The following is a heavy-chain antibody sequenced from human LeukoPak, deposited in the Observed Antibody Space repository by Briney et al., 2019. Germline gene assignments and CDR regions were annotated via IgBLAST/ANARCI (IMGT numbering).Heavy chain of an antibody. D-gene: IGHD6-6*01. V-gene: IGHV1-2*02. CDR3: AREMVRSIAARKPPDAFDI. CDR2: IKPNSGVT. Sequence: ASVKVSCKTSGYTFTGYYLHWVRQAPGQGLEWMGWIKPNSGVTNYAQNFQGRVTMTRDTSTSTAYMELSRLRSDDTAVYYCAREMVRSIAARKPPDAFDIWGQGTMVTVSS. J-gene: IGHJ3*02. CDR1: GYTFTGYY.